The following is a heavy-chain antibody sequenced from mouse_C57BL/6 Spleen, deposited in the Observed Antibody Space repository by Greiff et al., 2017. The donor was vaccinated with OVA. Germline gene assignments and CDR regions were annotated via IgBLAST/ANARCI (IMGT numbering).Heavy chain of an antibody. CDR1: GYTFTSYW. CDR3: ARSHGSSFYYYAMDY. CDR2: IYPGSGST. V-gene: IGHV1-55*01. D-gene: IGHD1-1*01. J-gene: IGHJ4*01. Sequence: QVQLQQPGAELVKPGASVQMSCKASGYTFTSYWITWVKQRPGQGLEWIGDIYPGSGSTNYNEKFKSKATLTVDTSSSPAYMQLRGLTSEYSAIYYCARSHGSSFYYYAMDYWGQGTSVTVSS.